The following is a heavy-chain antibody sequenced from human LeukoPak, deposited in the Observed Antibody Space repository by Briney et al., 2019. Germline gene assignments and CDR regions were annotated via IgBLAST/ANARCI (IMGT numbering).Heavy chain of an antibody. Sequence: GVLRLSCAASGFTFSSYSMNWVRQAPGKGLEWVSSISSSSSYIYYADSVKGRFTISRDNAKNSLYLQMNSLRAEDTAVYYCARDSRLASYYNYYYYMDVWGKGTTVTVSS. CDR2: ISSSSSYI. V-gene: IGHV3-21*01. J-gene: IGHJ6*03. CDR1: GFTFSSYS. D-gene: IGHD2-2*01. CDR3: ARDSRLASYYNYYYYMDV.